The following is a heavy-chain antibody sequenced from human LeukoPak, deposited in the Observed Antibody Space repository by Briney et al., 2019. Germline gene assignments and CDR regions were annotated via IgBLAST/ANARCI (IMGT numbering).Heavy chain of an antibody. J-gene: IGHJ4*02. CDR2: ISSSSSTI. V-gene: IGHV3-48*04. CDR3: ARDPWHDSSGYYRWY. Sequence: GGSLRLSCAASGFTFSSYSMNWVRQAPGKGLEWVSYISSSSSTIYYADSVKGRFTISRDNAKNSLYLQMNSLRAEDTAVYYCARDPWHDSSGYYRWYWGQGTLVTVSS. CDR1: GFTFSSYS. D-gene: IGHD3-22*01.